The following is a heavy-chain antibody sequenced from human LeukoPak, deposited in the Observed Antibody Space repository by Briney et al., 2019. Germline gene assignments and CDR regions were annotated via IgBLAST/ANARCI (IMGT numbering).Heavy chain of an antibody. J-gene: IGHJ4*02. CDR1: GGSISSSNW. V-gene: IGHV4-4*02. D-gene: IGHD3-22*01. CDR3: ARGFSRGGYGY. CDR2: INHSGST. Sequence: PSETLSLTCAVSGGSISSSNWWSWVRQPPGKGLEWIGEINHSGSTNYNPSLKSRVTISVDTSKNQFSLKLSSVTAADTAVYYCARGFSRGGYGYWGQGTLVTVSS.